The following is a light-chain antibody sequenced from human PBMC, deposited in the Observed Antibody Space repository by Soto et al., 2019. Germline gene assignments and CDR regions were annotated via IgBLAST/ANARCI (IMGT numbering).Light chain of an antibody. Sequence: EIELTQSPGTLSLSPRERATLSCRTSQSVSSNYLAWYQQKPGQAPRLLVYGISRRATGIPDRFSGCGSGTDFTLTTTRLEPGEFAVYCREQNVESSTRKFGRGT. CDR1: QSVSSNY. CDR3: EQNVESSTRK. CDR2: GIS. J-gene: IGKJ1*01. V-gene: IGKV3-20*01.